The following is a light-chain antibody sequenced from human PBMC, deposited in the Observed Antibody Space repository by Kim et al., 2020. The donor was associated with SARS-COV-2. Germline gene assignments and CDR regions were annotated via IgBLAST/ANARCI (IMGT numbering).Light chain of an antibody. CDR1: SLRSYY. V-gene: IGLV3-19*01. CDR3: TSRATNDIVL. Sequence: SSELTQDPAVSVALGQTVRITCQGDSLRSYYATWYQQKPGQAPILLIYGKNNRPSGIPDRFSGSSSANTASLTIPGTQAGDEADYYCTSRATNDIVLFGG. CDR2: GKN. J-gene: IGLJ2*01.